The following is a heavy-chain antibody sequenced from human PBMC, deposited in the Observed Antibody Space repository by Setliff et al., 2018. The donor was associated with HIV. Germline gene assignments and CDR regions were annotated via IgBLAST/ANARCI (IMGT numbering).Heavy chain of an antibody. V-gene: IGHV1-18*01. J-gene: IGHJ6*03. Sequence: ASVKVSCKPSGEISISYAFTWVRQAPGQRLEWMGWISAYNGNTNYAQKLQARVTMTTDTSTSTAYMELRSLRSDDTAVYYCATSSRIYYYSYMDVWGKGTTVTVSS. CDR1: GEISISYA. D-gene: IGHD2-2*01. CDR3: ATSSRIYYYSYMDV. CDR2: ISAYNGNT.